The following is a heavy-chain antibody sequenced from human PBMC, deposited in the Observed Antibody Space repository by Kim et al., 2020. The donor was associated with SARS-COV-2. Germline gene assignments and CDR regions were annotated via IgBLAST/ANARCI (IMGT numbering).Heavy chain of an antibody. CDR2: IYYSGST. CDR1: GGSISSGGYY. V-gene: IGHV4-31*03. J-gene: IGHJ6*02. Sequence: SETLSLTCTVSGGSISSGGYYWSWIRQHPGKGLEWIGYIYYSGSTYYNPSLKSRVTISVDTSKNQFSLKLSSVTAADTAVYYCARDKRLVVVAATELTDYYYYGMDVWGQGTTVTVSS. D-gene: IGHD2-15*01. CDR3: ARDKRLVVVAATELTDYYYYGMDV.